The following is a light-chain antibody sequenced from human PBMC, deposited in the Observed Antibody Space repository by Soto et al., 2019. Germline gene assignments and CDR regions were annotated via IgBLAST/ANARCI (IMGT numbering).Light chain of an antibody. CDR1: QSIRHY. CDR2: AAS. J-gene: IGKJ5*01. V-gene: IGKV1-39*01. Sequence: DIQMTQSPFSLSGPVGHRVTITCRASQSIRHYLNWYQQKPGKAPKLLIYAASSLQSGVPSRFSGSGSGTDFTLTISSLQPEDFATYYCQQSYSIPYTFGQGTRLEIK. CDR3: QQSYSIPYT.